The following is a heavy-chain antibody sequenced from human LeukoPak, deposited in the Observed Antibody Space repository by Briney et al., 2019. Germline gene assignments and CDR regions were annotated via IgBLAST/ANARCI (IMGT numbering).Heavy chain of an antibody. V-gene: IGHV4-34*01. J-gene: IGHJ4*02. CDR2: INHSGST. Sequence: SETLSLTCAVYGGSFSGYYWSWIRQPPGKGLEWIGEINHSGSTNYNPSLKSRVTISVDTSKNQFSLKLNSVTAADTAVYFCARAGGSVNDYNVIDNWGQGTLVTVSS. D-gene: IGHD5-24*01. CDR1: GGSFSGYY. CDR3: ARAGGSVNDYNVIDN.